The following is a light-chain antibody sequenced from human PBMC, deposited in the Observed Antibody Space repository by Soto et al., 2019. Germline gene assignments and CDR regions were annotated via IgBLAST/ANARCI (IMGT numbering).Light chain of an antibody. V-gene: IGKV1-16*01. Sequence: DLQMTQSPSSLSAFVGDRVTITCRASQGISNYLAWFQQQSGKAPKSLIYAASSLQSGVPSRFSSNASRTDFNLNISRLKPEDFATYYCHQYYSYPPTLGHGTRLEIK. CDR2: AAS. CDR3: HQYYSYPPT. CDR1: QGISNY. J-gene: IGKJ5*01.